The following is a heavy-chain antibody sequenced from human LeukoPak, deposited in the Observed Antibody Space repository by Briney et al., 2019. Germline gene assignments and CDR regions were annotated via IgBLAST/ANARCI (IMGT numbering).Heavy chain of an antibody. J-gene: IGHJ6*03. CDR3: AMGSGLGYYMDV. V-gene: IGHV3-30*03. Sequence: GGSLRLSCAASGFTFSSYGMHWVRQAPGKGLEWVAVISYDGSNKYYADSVKGRFTISRDNSKNTLYLQMNSLRAEDTAVYYCAMGSGLGYYMDVWGKGTTVTVSS. CDR2: ISYDGSNK. D-gene: IGHD3-22*01. CDR1: GFTFSSYG.